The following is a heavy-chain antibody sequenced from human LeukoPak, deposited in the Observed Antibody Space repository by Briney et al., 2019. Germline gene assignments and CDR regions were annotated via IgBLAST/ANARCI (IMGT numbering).Heavy chain of an antibody. D-gene: IGHD1-7*01. Sequence: PGGSLRLSCAASGFTFSTYAMTWVRQAPGKGLEWVSVISGSGNSIYYADSVKGRFTISRDNSKNTLYLQMNSLRAEDTAVYYCVKGPPAGTAGTTWKLTDYWGQGTLVTVSS. CDR2: ISGSGNSI. V-gene: IGHV3-23*01. CDR1: GFTFSTYA. J-gene: IGHJ4*02. CDR3: VKGPPAGTAGTTWKLTDY.